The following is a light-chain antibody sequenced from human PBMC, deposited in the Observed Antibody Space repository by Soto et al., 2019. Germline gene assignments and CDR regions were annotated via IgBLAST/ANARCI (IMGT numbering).Light chain of an antibody. CDR2: KAS. Sequence: DIQMTQSPSTLSASVGDRVTITCRASQSISSWLAWYQQKPGKAPKLLIYKASSLESGVPSRFSGSGSGTDYTLTISSLQPDDFATYYCQQYNSHRRTFGQGTKVEIK. CDR3: QQYNSHRRT. J-gene: IGKJ1*01. V-gene: IGKV1-5*03. CDR1: QSISSW.